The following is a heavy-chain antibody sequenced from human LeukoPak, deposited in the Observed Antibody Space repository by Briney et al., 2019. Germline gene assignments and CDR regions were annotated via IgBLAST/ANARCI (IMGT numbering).Heavy chain of an antibody. CDR3: ARGYDFWSGYRPASYYYGMDV. CDR1: GGSISSYY. Sequence: SETLSLTCTVSGGSISSYYWSWIRQPPGKGLEWIGYIYYSGSTNYNPSLKSRVTISADTSKNQFSLKLSSVTAADTAVYYCARGYDFWSGYRPASYYYGMDVWGQGTTVTVSS. D-gene: IGHD3-3*01. V-gene: IGHV4-59*01. J-gene: IGHJ6*02. CDR2: IYYSGST.